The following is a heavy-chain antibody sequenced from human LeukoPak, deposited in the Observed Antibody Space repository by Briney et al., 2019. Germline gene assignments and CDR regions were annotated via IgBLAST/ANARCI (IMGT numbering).Heavy chain of an antibody. CDR3: AKEASTVTSPGIDY. D-gene: IGHD4-17*01. Sequence: GGSLRLSCAASGFTVSSNYMSWVRQAPGKGLEWVSTMSPDGNYIYYADSLRGRFTMSRDNPKNTLYLQMNSLRAEDTAVYYCAKEASTVTSPGIDYWGQGTLVTVSS. CDR2: MSPDGNYI. CDR1: GFTVSSNY. V-gene: IGHV3-23*01. J-gene: IGHJ4*02.